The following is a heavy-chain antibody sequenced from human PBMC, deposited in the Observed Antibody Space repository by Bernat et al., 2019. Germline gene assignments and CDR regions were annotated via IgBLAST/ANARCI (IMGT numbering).Heavy chain of an antibody. CDR2: IYSGGST. CDR1: GFTVSSNY. CDR3: GRVTTTNYYYYYMDV. D-gene: IGHD1-26*01. J-gene: IGHJ6*03. V-gene: IGHV3-53*02. Sequence: EVQLVETGGGLIQPGGSLRLSCAASGFTVSSNYMSWVRQAPGKGLEWVSVIYSGGSTYSADSVKGRFTISRDNSKNTLYLQMNSLRAEDTAVYYCGRVTTTNYYYYYMDVWGKGTTVTVSS.